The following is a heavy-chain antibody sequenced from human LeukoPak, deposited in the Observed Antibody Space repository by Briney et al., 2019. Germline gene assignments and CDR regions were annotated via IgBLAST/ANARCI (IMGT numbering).Heavy chain of an antibody. D-gene: IGHD2-21*02. CDR3: ARLAYCGGDCLGAFDY. V-gene: IGHV5-51*01. CDR2: ICPGDSDT. J-gene: IGHJ4*02. CDR1: GYSFTSNW. Sequence: GESLKISCTGSGYSFTSNWIGWVRQMPRKGLEWMGIICPGDSDTRYNPSFQGQVTISADNSITTAYLQWASLKASETAMYYCARLAYCGGDCLGAFDYWGQGTLVTVSS.